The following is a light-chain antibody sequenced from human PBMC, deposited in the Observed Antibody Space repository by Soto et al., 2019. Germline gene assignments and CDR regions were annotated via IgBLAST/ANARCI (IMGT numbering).Light chain of an antibody. CDR3: SSYTTSNTRQIV. Sequence: QSALTQPASVSGSPGQSTTISCTGTSSDVGGYNYVSWYQHHPGKAPKLLIYDVSNRPSGISNRFSGSKSDNTASLTISGLQPEDEADYYCSSYTTSNTRQIVFGTGTKAPS. V-gene: IGLV2-14*03. CDR2: DVS. J-gene: IGLJ1*01. CDR1: SSDVGGYNY.